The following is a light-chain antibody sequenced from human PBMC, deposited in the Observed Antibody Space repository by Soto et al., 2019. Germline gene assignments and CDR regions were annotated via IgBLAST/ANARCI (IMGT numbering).Light chain of an antibody. V-gene: IGKV3-20*01. CDR2: GAS. J-gene: IGKJ4*01. Sequence: EIVLTQSPGTLSLSPGERATLSCRASQSVASSYLAWYQQKPGQAPRLLISGASSRATGIPDRFSGSGSGTDFTLTISRLEPEDFAVYYCQQYGSSPLTFGGGTKVEIK. CDR1: QSVASSY. CDR3: QQYGSSPLT.